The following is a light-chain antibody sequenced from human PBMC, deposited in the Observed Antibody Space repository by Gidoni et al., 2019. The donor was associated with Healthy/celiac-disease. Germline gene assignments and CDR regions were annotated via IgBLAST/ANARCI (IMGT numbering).Light chain of an antibody. Sequence: QSVLTQPHSASGTHGQRVTISCSGSSSNIGSNTVNWYQQIPGTAPKLLIYSNNQLPSGVPDRFSGSKSGTSASLAISGLQSEDEADYYCAAWDDSLNGPGVVFGGGTKLTVL. J-gene: IGLJ2*01. V-gene: IGLV1-44*01. CDR2: SNN. CDR1: SSNIGSNT. CDR3: AAWDDSLNGPGVV.